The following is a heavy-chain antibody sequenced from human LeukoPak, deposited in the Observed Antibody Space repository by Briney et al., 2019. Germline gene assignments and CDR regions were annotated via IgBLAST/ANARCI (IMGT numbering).Heavy chain of an antibody. V-gene: IGHV4-34*01. CDR2: INHSGST. D-gene: IGHD2-21*02. CDR1: GGSFSGYY. CDR3: ASPVVTAIRYNYYGMDV. Sequence: PSETLSLTCAVYGGSFSGYYWSWIRQPPGKGLEWIGEINHSGSTNYNPSLKSRVTISVDTSKNQFSLKLSSVTAADTAVYYCASPVVTAIRYNYYGMDVWGQGTTVTVSS. J-gene: IGHJ6*02.